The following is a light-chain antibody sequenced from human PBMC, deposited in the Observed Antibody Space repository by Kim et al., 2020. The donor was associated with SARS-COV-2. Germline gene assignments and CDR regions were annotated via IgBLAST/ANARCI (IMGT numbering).Light chain of an antibody. CDR2: DAS. CDR3: QQYGNHPPT. Sequence: ASVGDRVTITCQASRDISDSLAWYQQKPGKAPKSLIYDASNLQSGFPSRFSASGSGTYFALTISSVQPEDIATYYCQQYGNHPPTFGRGTRLDIK. V-gene: IGKV1-16*01. J-gene: IGKJ5*01. CDR1: RDISDS.